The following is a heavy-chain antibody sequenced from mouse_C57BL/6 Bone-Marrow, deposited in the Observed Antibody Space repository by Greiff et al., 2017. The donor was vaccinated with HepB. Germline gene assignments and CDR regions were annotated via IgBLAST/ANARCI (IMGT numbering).Heavy chain of an antibody. CDR3: ARHGDYGPHWYFDV. V-gene: IGHV5-6*01. CDR2: ISSGGSYT. D-gene: IGHD2-4*01. J-gene: IGHJ1*03. CDR1: GFTFSSYG. Sequence: EVQVVESGGDLVKPGGSLKLSCAASGFTFSSYGMSWVRQTPDKRLEWVATISSGGSYTYYPDSVKGRFTISRDNAKNTLYLQMSSLKSEDTAMYYCARHGDYGPHWYFDVWGTGTTVTVSS.